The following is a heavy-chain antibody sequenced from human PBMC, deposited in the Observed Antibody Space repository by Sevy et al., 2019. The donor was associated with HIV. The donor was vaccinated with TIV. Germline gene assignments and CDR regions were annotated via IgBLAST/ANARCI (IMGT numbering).Heavy chain of an antibody. J-gene: IGHJ4*02. V-gene: IGHV5-51*01. CDR3: ATSRSGYFDSSGYYIY. CDR1: GYSFTSHW. D-gene: IGHD3-22*01. CDR2: IFPDDSET. Sequence: GESLKISCKGSGYSFTSHWIGWVRHMPGKGLEWMGIIFPDDSETRYSPSFQGQVPFSADKYINTAYLQWGSLKASDTAMYYCATSRSGYFDSSGYYIYWGQGTLVTVSS.